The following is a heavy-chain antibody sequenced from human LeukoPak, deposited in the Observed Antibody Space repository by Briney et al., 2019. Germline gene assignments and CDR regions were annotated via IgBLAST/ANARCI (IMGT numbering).Heavy chain of an antibody. CDR3: ARDLWFGGEENWFDP. Sequence: PSETLSLTCTVSRGSISSYYWSWIRQPAGKGLEWIGRIYTSGSTNYNPSLKSLVTMSVDTSKNQFSLKLSSVNAADTAVYYCARDLWFGGEENWFDPWGQGTLVTVSS. V-gene: IGHV4-4*07. CDR1: RGSISSYY. J-gene: IGHJ5*02. CDR2: IYTSGST. D-gene: IGHD3-10*01.